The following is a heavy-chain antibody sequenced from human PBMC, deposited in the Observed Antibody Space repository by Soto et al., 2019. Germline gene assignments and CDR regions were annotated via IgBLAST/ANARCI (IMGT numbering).Heavy chain of an antibody. V-gene: IGHV3-23*01. CDR2: ISGSGGST. Sequence: PGGSLRLSCAAPGFTFSHYGMHWVRQAPGKGLEWVSAISGSGGSTYYADSVKGRFTISRDNSKNTLYLQMNSLRAEDTAVYYCAKDGDFGVVIFRHYGMDVWGQGTTVTVSS. D-gene: IGHD3-3*01. CDR1: GFTFSHYG. J-gene: IGHJ6*02. CDR3: AKDGDFGVVIFRHYGMDV.